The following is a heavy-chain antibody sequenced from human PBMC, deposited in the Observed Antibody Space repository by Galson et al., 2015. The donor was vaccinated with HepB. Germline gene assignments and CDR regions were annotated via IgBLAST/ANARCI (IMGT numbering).Heavy chain of an antibody. CDR1: GFTFRNYG. J-gene: IGHJ4*02. V-gene: IGHV3-33*08. CDR2: IWYDGTNK. CDR3: VREFSGLYYFDY. Sequence: SLRLSCAASGFTFRNYGMHWVRQAPGKGLEWVALIWYDGTNKYYADSAKGRFTISRDNSKNTLYLQMNSLRAEDTAVYYCVREFSGLYYFDYWGQGTLVTVSS. D-gene: IGHD3-10*01.